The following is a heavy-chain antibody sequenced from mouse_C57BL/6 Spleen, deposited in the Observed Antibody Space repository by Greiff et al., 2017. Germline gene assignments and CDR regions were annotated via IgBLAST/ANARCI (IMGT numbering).Heavy chain of an antibody. V-gene: IGHV1-64*01. CDR2: IHPNSGST. CDR3: AREGYYGSSSAWFAY. J-gene: IGHJ3*01. D-gene: IGHD1-1*01. Sequence: QVQLQQPGAELVKPGASVTLSCKASGYTFTSYWMHWVKQRPGQGLEWIGMIHPNSGSTNYNEKFKSKATLTVDKSSSTAYMQLSSLTSEDSAVYYCAREGYYGSSSAWFAYWGQGTLVTVSA. CDR1: GYTFTSYW.